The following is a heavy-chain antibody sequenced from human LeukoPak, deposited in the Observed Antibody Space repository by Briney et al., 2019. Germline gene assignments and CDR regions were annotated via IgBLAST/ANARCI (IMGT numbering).Heavy chain of an antibody. D-gene: IGHD4-17*01. J-gene: IGHJ4*02. Sequence: GGSLRLSCAASGFTFSDYYMSWIRQAPGKGLEWVSYISSSSSYTNYADSVKGRFTISRDNAKNSLYLQMNSLRAEDTAVYYCARTATTVTTRGFGYWGQGTLVTVSS. CDR3: ARTATTVTTRGFGY. CDR1: GFTFSDYY. V-gene: IGHV3-11*06. CDR2: ISSSSSYT.